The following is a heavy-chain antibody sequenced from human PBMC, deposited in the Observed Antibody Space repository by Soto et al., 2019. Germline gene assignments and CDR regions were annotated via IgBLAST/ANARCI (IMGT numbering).Heavy chain of an antibody. V-gene: IGHV4-39*01. J-gene: IGHJ5*02. D-gene: IGHD3-10*01. CDR2: TYYSGST. CDR3: ARHSYYYGSTYGCWLDP. Sequence: PSETLSLTCTVSGGSISSSSYYWGWIRQPPGKGLEWIGSTYYSGSTYYNPSLKSRVTISVDTSKNQFSLKLSSVTAADTAVYYCARHSYYYGSTYGCWLDPWGQGTLVTVSS. CDR1: GGSISSSSYY.